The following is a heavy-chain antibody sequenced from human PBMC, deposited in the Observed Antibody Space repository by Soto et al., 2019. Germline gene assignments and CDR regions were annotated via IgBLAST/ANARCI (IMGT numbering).Heavy chain of an antibody. J-gene: IGHJ4*02. V-gene: IGHV4-59*08. CDR1: GGSISSYY. CDR2: IYYSGST. CDR3: VIDDLCSDNYTH. D-gene: IGHD3-3*01. Sequence: PSETLSLTCTVSGGSISSYYWSWIRQPPGKGLEWIGYIYYSGSTNYNPSLKSRVTISVDTSKNQFSLKLSSVTAADTAVYYCVIDDLCSDNYTHSGPGLLLTVSS.